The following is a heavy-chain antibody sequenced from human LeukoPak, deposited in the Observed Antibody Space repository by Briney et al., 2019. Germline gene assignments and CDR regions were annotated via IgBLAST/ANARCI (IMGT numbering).Heavy chain of an antibody. Sequence: GGSLRLSCEGCGFSFSSYWMSWVRQAPGKGLDWVANIKQYGSDKHYVDSVKGRFTITSNNSKNTLYLQMSSLRAEDTAVYYCAKDSYPIYYYDGMDVWGKGTTVTVSS. CDR2: IKQYGSDK. V-gene: IGHV3-7*01. CDR3: AKDSYPIYYYDGMDV. CDR1: GFSFSSYW. D-gene: IGHD2-2*01. J-gene: IGHJ6*04.